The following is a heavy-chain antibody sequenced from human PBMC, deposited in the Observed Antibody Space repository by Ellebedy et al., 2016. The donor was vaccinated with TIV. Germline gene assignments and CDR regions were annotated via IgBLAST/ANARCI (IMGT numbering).Heavy chain of an antibody. CDR3: ASNYGYGVPVDF. V-gene: IGHV5-51*01. D-gene: IGHD5-18*01. CDR1: GYSFTTYW. J-gene: IGHJ4*02. Sequence: KVSCKGSGYSFTTYWIGWVRQMPGKGLEWMGIIYPGDSDTTYSPSFQGQVTISADKSISTAYLQWSSLKASDTALYFCASNYGYGVPVDFWGQGTLVIVSS. CDR2: IYPGDSDT.